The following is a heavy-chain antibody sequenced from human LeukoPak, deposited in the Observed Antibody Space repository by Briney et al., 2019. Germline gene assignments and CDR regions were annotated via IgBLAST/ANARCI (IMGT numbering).Heavy chain of an antibody. CDR2: IIPILGIA. Sequence: SVKVSCKASGGTFSSYAISWVRQAPGQGLAWMGRIIPILGIANYAQKSQGRVTITADKSTSTAYMELSSLRPEDTAVYYCARVLYYGSGSSTYGMDVWGQGTTVTVSS. D-gene: IGHD3-10*01. J-gene: IGHJ6*02. CDR1: GGTFSSYA. CDR3: ARVLYYGSGSSTYGMDV. V-gene: IGHV1-69*04.